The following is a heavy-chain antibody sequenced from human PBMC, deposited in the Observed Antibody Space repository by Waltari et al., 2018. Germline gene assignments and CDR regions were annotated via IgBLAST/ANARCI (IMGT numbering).Heavy chain of an antibody. CDR1: GYSFTSYW. D-gene: IGHD6-13*01. J-gene: IGHJ5*02. Sequence: EVQLVQSGAEVKKPGESLKISCKGSGYSFTSYWNGRVRKMPGKGLEWMGIIYPGDSDTRYSPSFQGQVTISADKSINTAYLQWSSLKASDTAMYYCARLNPAAGTGWFDPWGQGTLVTVSS. V-gene: IGHV5-51*03. CDR2: IYPGDSDT. CDR3: ARLNPAAGTGWFDP.